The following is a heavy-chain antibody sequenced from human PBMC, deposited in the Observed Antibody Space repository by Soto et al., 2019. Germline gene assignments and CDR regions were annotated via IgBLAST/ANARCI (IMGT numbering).Heavy chain of an antibody. D-gene: IGHD7-27*01. CDR1: GYSISSGYY. CDR3: ARAPGSYYFDY. J-gene: IGHJ4*02. CDR2: IHHSGST. Sequence: SETLSLTCAVSGYSISSGYYWGWIRQPPGKGLEWIGSIHHSGSTYYNPSLKSRVTISMDTSKNQFSLKLSSVTAADSAVYYCARAPGSYYFDYWGQGTQVTVSS. V-gene: IGHV4-38-2*01.